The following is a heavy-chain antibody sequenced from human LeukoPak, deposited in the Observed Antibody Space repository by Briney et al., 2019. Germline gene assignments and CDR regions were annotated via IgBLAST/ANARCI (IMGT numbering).Heavy chain of an antibody. CDR3: ARAPLGGVDV. Sequence: GGSLRLSCAASGFTFSSYAMHWVRQAPGKGLEWVAVISYDGSNKYYADSVKGRFTISRDNSKNTLYLQMNSLRAEDTAVYYCARAPLGGVDVWGQGTTVTVSS. V-gene: IGHV3-30*04. J-gene: IGHJ6*02. CDR1: GFTFSSYA. CDR2: ISYDGSNK.